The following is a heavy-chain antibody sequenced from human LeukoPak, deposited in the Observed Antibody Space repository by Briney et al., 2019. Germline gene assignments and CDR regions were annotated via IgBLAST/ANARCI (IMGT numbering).Heavy chain of an antibody. CDR1: GFTFSSYW. CDR2: IKQDGSEK. CDR3: AKDNGYCSGGSCYPGAFDI. V-gene: IGHV3-7*01. J-gene: IGHJ3*02. D-gene: IGHD2-15*01. Sequence: GGSLRLSCAASGFTFSSYWMSWVRQAPGKGLEWVANIKQDGSEKYYVDSVKGRFTISRDNAKNSLYLQMNSLRAEDTAVYYCAKDNGYCSGGSCYPGAFDIWGQGTMVTVSS.